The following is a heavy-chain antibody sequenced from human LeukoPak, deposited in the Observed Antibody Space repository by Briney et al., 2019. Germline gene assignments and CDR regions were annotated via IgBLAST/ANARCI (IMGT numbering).Heavy chain of an antibody. V-gene: IGHV4-38-2*02. CDR3: ARDSLAARLPFDY. Sequence: PSETLSLTCTVSGYSISSGYYWGWIRQPPGKGLEWIGSIYHSGSTYYNPSLKSRVTTSVDTSKNQFSLKLSSVTAADTAVYYCARDSLAARLPFDYWGQGTLVTVSS. CDR2: IYHSGST. J-gene: IGHJ4*02. CDR1: GYSISSGYY. D-gene: IGHD6-6*01.